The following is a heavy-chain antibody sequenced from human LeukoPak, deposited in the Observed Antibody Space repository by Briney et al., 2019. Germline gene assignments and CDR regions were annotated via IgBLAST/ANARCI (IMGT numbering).Heavy chain of an antibody. V-gene: IGHV4-31*03. CDR3: ARYYDLLSFDP. CDR2: IYYSGST. D-gene: IGHD3-3*01. J-gene: IGHJ5*02. Sequence: PSETLSLTCTVSGGSISSGGYYWSWIRQHPGKGLEWIGYIYYSGSTYYSPSLKSRVTISVDTSKNQFSLKLSSVTAADTAVYYCARYYDLLSFDPWGQGTLVTVSS. CDR1: GGSISSGGYY.